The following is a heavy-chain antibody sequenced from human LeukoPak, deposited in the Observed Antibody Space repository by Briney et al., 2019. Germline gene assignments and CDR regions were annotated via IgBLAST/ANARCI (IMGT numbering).Heavy chain of an antibody. V-gene: IGHV3-21*01. CDR3: ARDGEDDFWSGYFDY. CDR2: ISSSSSSYI. Sequence: PGGSLRLSCAASGFTFSSYSMNWVRQAPGKGLEWVSSISSSSSSYIYYADSVKGRFTISRDNAKNSLYLQMNSLRAEDTAVYYCARDGEDDFWSGYFDYWGQGTLVTVSS. J-gene: IGHJ4*02. D-gene: IGHD3-3*01. CDR1: GFTFSSYS.